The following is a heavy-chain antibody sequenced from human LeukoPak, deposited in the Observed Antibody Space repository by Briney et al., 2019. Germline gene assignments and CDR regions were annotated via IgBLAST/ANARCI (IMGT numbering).Heavy chain of an antibody. CDR2: IRYDGSNK. D-gene: IGHD4-17*01. CDR1: GFTFSSYG. J-gene: IGHJ3*02. Sequence: AGGSLRLSCAASGFTFSSYGMHWVRQAPGKGLEWVAFIRYDGSNKYYADSVKGRFTISRDNSKNTLYLQMNSLRAEDTAVYYCAKDRAHDYARDRDAFDIWGQGTMVTVSS. V-gene: IGHV3-30*02. CDR3: AKDRAHDYARDRDAFDI.